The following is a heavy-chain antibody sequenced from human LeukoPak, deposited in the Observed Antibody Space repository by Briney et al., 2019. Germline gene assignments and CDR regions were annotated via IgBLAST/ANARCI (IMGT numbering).Heavy chain of an antibody. CDR2: IYHSGST. D-gene: IGHD3/OR15-3a*01. V-gene: IGHV4-38-2*01. J-gene: IGHJ4*02. CDR1: GYSISSGYY. CDR3: ARKDWPNFDY. Sequence: SETLSLSCAVSGYSISSGYYWGWIRQPPGKGLEWIGSIYHSGSTYYNPSLKSRVTMSLDTSKNQFSLNLSSVTAADTAIYYCARKDWPNFDYWGQGTLVTVSS.